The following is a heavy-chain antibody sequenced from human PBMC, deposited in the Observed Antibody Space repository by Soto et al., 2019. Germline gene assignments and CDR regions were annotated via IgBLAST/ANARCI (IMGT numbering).Heavy chain of an antibody. J-gene: IGHJ6*02. CDR2: MNPNSGNT. Sequence: QVQLVQSGAEVKKPGASVKVPCKASGYTFTSYDINWVRQATGQGLEWMGWMNPNSGNTGYAQKFQGXATTTXXTSISTAYMELSSLRSEDTAVYYCSREVNFYGLDVWGQGTTVTVSS. CDR1: GYTFTSYD. CDR3: SREVNFYGLDV. V-gene: IGHV1-8*01.